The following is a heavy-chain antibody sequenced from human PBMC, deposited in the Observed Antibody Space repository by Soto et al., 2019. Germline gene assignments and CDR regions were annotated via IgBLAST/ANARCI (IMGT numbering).Heavy chain of an antibody. D-gene: IGHD3-22*01. J-gene: IGHJ4*02. CDR1: GGSISSYY. CDR3: ARASYYDSSGQFDY. Sequence: PSETLSLTCTVSGGSISSYYWSWIRQPAGKGLEWIGRIYTSGSTNYNPSLKSRVTMPVDTSKNQFSLKLSSVTAADTAVYYCARASYYDSSGQFDYWGQGTLVTVSS. V-gene: IGHV4-4*07. CDR2: IYTSGST.